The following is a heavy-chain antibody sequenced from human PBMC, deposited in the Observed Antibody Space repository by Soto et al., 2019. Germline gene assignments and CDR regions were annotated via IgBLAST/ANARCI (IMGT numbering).Heavy chain of an antibody. D-gene: IGHD6-13*01. Sequence: SQPHPHTNTVSWGYSISSGWNRILQTPGKGLEWIGYIYSSGNTNYNPSLKSRVTMSVDTSKNQFSLKLSSVTAADTAVYYCARPGQQLVLFYWDYWGQGTLVTVSS. CDR2: IYSSGNT. V-gene: IGHV4-59*08. CDR3: ARPGQQLVLFYWDY. J-gene: IGHJ4*02. CDR1: WGYSISSG.